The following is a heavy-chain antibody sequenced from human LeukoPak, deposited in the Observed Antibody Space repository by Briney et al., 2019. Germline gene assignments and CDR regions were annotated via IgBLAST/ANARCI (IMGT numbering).Heavy chain of an antibody. J-gene: IGHJ3*02. D-gene: IGHD6-6*01. CDR1: GYSLTELS. V-gene: IGHV1-24*01. CDR3: ATGEAARDAFDI. Sequence: ASVNVSCKVSGYSLTELSMHWVRQAPGKGLEWMGGFDPEDGETIYAQKFQGRVTMTEDTSTDTAYMELSSLRSEDTAVYYCATGEAARDAFDIWGQGTMVTVSS. CDR2: FDPEDGET.